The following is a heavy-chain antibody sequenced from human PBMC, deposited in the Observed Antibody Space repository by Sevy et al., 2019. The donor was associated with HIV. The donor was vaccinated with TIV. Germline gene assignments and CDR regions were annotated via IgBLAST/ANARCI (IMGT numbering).Heavy chain of an antibody. D-gene: IGHD6-13*01. CDR2: SGST. CDR3: ARGGPNQHQLDYFDX. Sequence: SETLSLTCTVSGVSISNYYWAWIRQPPGKGLECVGFSGSTNYNPSLKSRVTTSVDTSKNHFSLKLSSVTVADTAIYYCARGGPNQHQLDYFDXWGQGTLVTVSS. V-gene: IGHV4-59*01. J-gene: IGHJ4*02. CDR1: GVSISNYY.